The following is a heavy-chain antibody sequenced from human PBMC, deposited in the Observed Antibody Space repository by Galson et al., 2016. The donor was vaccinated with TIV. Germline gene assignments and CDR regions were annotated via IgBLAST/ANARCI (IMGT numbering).Heavy chain of an antibody. J-gene: IGHJ4*02. Sequence: SLRLSCAASQFSVSNNYMTWVRQAPGKGLEWVSIIFSGGNTYYADSVKGRFTISRDNSKNTLYLQMSSLRPEDTAVYYCARDRRTYCSGTSCYSFDSWGQGTLVSVSS. CDR3: ARDRRTYCSGTSCYSFDS. V-gene: IGHV3-66*02. CDR1: QFSVSNNY. D-gene: IGHD2-2*01. CDR2: IFSGGNT.